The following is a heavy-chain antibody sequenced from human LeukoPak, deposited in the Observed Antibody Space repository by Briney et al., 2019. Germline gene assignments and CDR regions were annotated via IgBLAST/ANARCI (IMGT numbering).Heavy chain of an antibody. Sequence: GASVKVSCKASGYTFTSYGISWVRQAPGQGLEWMGWISAYNGNTNYAQKLQGRVTMTTDTSTSTAYMELRSLRSDDTAVYYCARARIATNYYYMDVWGKGTTVTVSS. CDR2: ISAYNGNT. V-gene: IGHV1-18*01. D-gene: IGHD6-13*01. J-gene: IGHJ6*03. CDR3: ARARIATNYYYMDV. CDR1: GYTFTSYG.